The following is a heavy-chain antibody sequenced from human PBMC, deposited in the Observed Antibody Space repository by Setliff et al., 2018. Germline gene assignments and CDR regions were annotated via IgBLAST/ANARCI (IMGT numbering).Heavy chain of an antibody. CDR2: IYYSGST. V-gene: IGHV4-59*11. D-gene: IGHD5-18*01. CDR1: GGSISSHY. CDR3: ARDPDVDTAMVTEYYFDY. Sequence: SETLSLTCTVSGGSISSHYWSWIRQPPGKGLEWIGYIYYSGSTNYNPSLKSRVTISVDTSKNQFSLKLSSVTAADMAVYYCARDPDVDTAMVTEYYFDYWGQGTLVTVSS. J-gene: IGHJ4*02.